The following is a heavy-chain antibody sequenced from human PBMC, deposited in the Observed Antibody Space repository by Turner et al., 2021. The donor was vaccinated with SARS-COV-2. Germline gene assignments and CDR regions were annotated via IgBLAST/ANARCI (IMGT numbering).Heavy chain of an antibody. J-gene: IGHJ4*02. CDR2: IDYDGDKI. CDR1: GFAFGAYW. CDR3: ARGLGGSGDF. Sequence: EVQLVESGGGLVQPGGTLRLSCAASGFAFGAYWMSWVRQAPGMGLQWVANIDYDGDKIYYAESVRGRFTVSRDNAYSSLHLDMTSRRVEDTGLYYCARGLGGSGDFWGQGTRVNVSS. V-gene: IGHV3-7*01. D-gene: IGHD6-25*01.